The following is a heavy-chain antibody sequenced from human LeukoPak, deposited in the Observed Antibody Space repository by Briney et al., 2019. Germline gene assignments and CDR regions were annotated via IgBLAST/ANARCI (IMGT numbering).Heavy chain of an antibody. CDR2: VTNSRST. V-gene: IGHV4-31*03. J-gene: IGHJ3*01. CDR3: ARDNTLTSSYDSFDF. D-gene: IGHD6-6*01. CDR1: GVSITRSGFF. Sequence: SETLSLTCNVSGVSITRSGFFWGWLRQHPGTGLEWMGHVTNSRSTSYKTSLKSRLTIARESSKNQFSLELRFATAADTALYYCARDNTLTSSYDSFDFWGQGTLVTVSS.